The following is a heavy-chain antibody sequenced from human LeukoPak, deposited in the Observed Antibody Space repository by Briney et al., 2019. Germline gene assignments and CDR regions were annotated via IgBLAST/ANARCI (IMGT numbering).Heavy chain of an antibody. D-gene: IGHD6-13*01. CDR3: ARDGSSSWSTYNYYYMDV. CDR2: ISSSGSTI. J-gene: IGHJ6*03. V-gene: IGHV3-48*03. Sequence: GGSLRLSCAASGFTFSSYEMNWVRQAPGKGLEWVSYISSSGSTIYYADSVKGRFTISRDNAKNSLYLQMNSLRAEDTAVYYCARDGSSSWSTYNYYYMDVWGKGTTVTVSS. CDR1: GFTFSSYE.